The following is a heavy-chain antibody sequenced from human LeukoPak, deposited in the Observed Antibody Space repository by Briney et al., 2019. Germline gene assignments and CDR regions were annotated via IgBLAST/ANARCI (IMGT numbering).Heavy chain of an antibody. V-gene: IGHV3-7*01. CDR1: GFIFSSYS. CDR2: INPAESEK. D-gene: IGHD3-3*01. CDR3: VKDSGRSGGY. Sequence: GGSLRLSCAASGFIFSSYSMSWVRQAPGRGLEWVAYINPAESEKSYVDSVKGRFTISRDNPKNSLYLQMSSLRAEDTAVYYCVKDSGRSGGYWGQGTLVTVSS. J-gene: IGHJ4*02.